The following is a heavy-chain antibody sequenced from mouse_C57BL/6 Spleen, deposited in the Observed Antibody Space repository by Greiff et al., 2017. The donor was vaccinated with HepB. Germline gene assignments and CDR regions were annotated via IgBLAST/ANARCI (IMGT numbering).Heavy chain of an antibody. J-gene: IGHJ2*01. CDR2: IHPNSGST. D-gene: IGHD4-1*01. CDR1: GYTFTSYW. Sequence: QVQLQQPGAELVKPGASVKLSCKASGYTFTSYWMHWVKQRPGQGLEWIGMIHPNSGSTNYNEKFKSKATLTVDKSSSTAYMQLSSLTSEDSAVYYCARGELGRAGYFDYWGQGTTLTVSS. V-gene: IGHV1-64*01. CDR3: ARGELGRAGYFDY.